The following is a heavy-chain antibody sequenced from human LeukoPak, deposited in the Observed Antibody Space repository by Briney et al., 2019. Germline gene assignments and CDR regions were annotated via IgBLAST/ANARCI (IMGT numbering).Heavy chain of an antibody. D-gene: IGHD6-19*01. CDR1: GFTFSSYG. CDR3: ATNRGGSGWYFDY. V-gene: IGHV3-30*03. J-gene: IGHJ4*02. CDR2: ISYDGSNK. Sequence: GGSLRLSCAASGFTFSSYGMHWVRQAPGKGLEWVAVISYDGSNKYYADSVKGRFTISRDNSKNTLYLQMNSLRAEDTAVYYCATNRGGSGWYFDYWGQGTLVTVSS.